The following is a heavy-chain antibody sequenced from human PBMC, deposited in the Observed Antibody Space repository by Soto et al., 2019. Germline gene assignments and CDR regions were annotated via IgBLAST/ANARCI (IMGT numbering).Heavy chain of an antibody. CDR2: MNTNSGNT. Sequence: ASVKVSCKASVYTFTSYDINWGRQATGQGLEWMGWMNTNSGNTGYAQKFQGRVTMTRNTSISTAYMELSSLRSEDTAVYYCARVVTGHDYGDYGYYYMDVWGKGTTVTVSS. CDR3: ARVVTGHDYGDYGYYYMDV. D-gene: IGHD4-17*01. CDR1: VYTFTSYD. J-gene: IGHJ6*03. V-gene: IGHV1-8*01.